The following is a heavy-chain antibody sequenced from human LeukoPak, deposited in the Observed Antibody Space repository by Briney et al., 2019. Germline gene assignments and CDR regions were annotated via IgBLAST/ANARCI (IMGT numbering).Heavy chain of an antibody. V-gene: IGHV1-69*04. CDR2: IIPILGIA. CDR3: ASSFTRSGYFDY. Sequence: SVKVSCKASGGTFSSYAISWVRQAPGQGLEWMGRIIPILGIANYAQKFQGRVTITAGKSTSTAYMELSSLRSEDTAVYYCASSFTRSGYFDYWGQGTLVTVSS. D-gene: IGHD3-3*01. J-gene: IGHJ4*02. CDR1: GGTFSSYA.